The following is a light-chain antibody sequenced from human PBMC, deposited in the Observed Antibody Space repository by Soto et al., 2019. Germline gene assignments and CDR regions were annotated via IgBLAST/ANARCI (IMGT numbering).Light chain of an antibody. CDR1: SSNIGAGYD. J-gene: IGLJ3*02. CDR2: GNS. Sequence: QSVLTQPPSVSGAPGQRVTISCTGSSSNIGAGYDVHWYHQLPGTAPKLLIYGNSNRPSGVPDRFSGSKSGTSASLAITGLQAEDEADYYCQSYESSLSGWVFGGGTKLTVL. V-gene: IGLV1-40*01. CDR3: QSYESSLSGWV.